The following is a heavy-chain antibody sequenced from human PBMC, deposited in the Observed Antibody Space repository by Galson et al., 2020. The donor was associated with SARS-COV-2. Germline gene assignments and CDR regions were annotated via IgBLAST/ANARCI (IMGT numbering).Heavy chain of an antibody. D-gene: IGHD3-3*01. CDR2: VSYDGSNK. J-gene: IGHJ4*02. Sequence: TGGSLRLSCAASGFTFSSYAMHWVHQAPGKGLEWVAVVSYDGSNKYYADSVKGRFTISRDNSKNTLYLQMNSLRAEDTAVYYCARGSGAEEDYWGQGTLVTVSS. V-gene: IGHV3-30-3*01. CDR1: GFTFSSYA. CDR3: ARGSGAEEDY.